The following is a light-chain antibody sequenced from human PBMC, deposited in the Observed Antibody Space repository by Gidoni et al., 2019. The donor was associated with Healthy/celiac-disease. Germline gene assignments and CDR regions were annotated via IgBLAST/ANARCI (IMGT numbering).Light chain of an antibody. CDR1: QSISSY. V-gene: IGKV1-39*01. Sequence: DIQVTESPSSLSASVGDRVTITCRASQSISSYLNWYQQKPGKAPKLLIYAASSLQSGVPSRFSGSGSGTDFTLTISSLQPEDFATYYCQQSYSTPTFGHGTKVEIK. CDR2: AAS. CDR3: QQSYSTPT. J-gene: IGKJ1*01.